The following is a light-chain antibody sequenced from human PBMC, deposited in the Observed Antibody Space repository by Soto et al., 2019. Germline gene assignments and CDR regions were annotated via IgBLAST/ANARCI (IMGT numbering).Light chain of an antibody. CDR1: QDIGDW. CDR2: AAS. V-gene: IGKV1-12*01. CDR3: QQGYSFPVT. Sequence: DIQMTQSPSSVSASVGDRVSITCRPSQDIGDWLAWYQQKPGKAPKLLVYAASSLQSGVPSRFSGSGSGRDFTLTISSLQPEDFATYYCQQGYSFPVTFGGGTKVDIK. J-gene: IGKJ4*01.